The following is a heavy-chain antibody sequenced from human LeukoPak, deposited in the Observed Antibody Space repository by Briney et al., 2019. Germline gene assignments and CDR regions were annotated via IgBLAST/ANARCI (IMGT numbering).Heavy chain of an antibody. Sequence: SETQSLTCTVSGYSISNKIYYWGWIRQPPGKGLEWIGSLSSSGNVYYNPSLKSRVTVSIDTSKNQFSLRLTSVIAADTAIYYCARHAVVDAYPRYFQHWGQGTLITVSS. J-gene: IGHJ1*01. V-gene: IGHV4-39*01. CDR3: ARHAVVDAYPRYFQH. D-gene: IGHD5-12*01. CDR1: GYSISNKIYY. CDR2: LSSSGNV.